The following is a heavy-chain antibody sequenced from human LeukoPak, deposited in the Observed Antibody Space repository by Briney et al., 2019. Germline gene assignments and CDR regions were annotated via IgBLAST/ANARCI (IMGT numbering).Heavy chain of an antibody. CDR2: INPNSGGT. D-gene: IGHD5-24*01. Sequence: ASVKVSCKASGYTFTGYYMHWVRQAPGQGLEWMGWINPNSGGTNYAQKFQGRVTMTRDTSISTAHMELSRLRSDDTAVYYCARAPRWLQPFDYWGQGTLVTVSS. V-gene: IGHV1-2*02. CDR1: GYTFTGYY. J-gene: IGHJ4*02. CDR3: ARAPRWLQPFDY.